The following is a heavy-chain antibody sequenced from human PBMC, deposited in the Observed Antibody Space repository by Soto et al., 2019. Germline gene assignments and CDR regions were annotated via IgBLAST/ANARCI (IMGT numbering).Heavy chain of an antibody. CDR2: ISAYNGNT. Sequence: QVQLVQSGAEVKKPGASVKVSCKASGYTFTSYGISWVRQAPGQGREWMGWISAYNGNTNYAQKLQGRVTMTTDTSTSTAYMELRSLRYDDTAVYYCARVEIGSNEYYYYGMDVWGQGTTVTVSS. CDR1: GYTFTSYG. CDR3: ARVEIGSNEYYYYGMDV. V-gene: IGHV1-18*04. J-gene: IGHJ6*02. D-gene: IGHD1-1*01.